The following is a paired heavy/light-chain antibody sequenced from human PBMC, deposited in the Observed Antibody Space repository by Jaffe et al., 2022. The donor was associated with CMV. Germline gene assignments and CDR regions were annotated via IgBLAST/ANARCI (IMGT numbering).Heavy chain of an antibody. CDR2: IHHSGTT. CDR3: ARLKRECSGTRCYGRFDP. V-gene: IGHV4-4*02. Sequence: QVQLQESGPGLVKPSGTLSLTCAVSGDSISNDDWWSWVRQPPGKGLEWIGEIHHSGTTNYNTSLKSRVTMSVDKSKNQFSLRLSSVTAADTAVYYCARLKRECSGTRCYGRFDPWGRGTLGTVSS. J-gene: IGHJ5*02. CDR1: GDSISNDDW. D-gene: IGHD2-2*01.
Light chain of an antibody. V-gene: IGLV3-10*01. J-gene: IGLJ2*01. CDR3: YSTDSSGNQRV. CDR2: EDT. CDR1: SLPKKY. Sequence: SYELTQPPSVSVSPGQTARITCSGDSLPKKYAYWYQQKSGQAPVLVIYEDTKRPSGIPERFSGSSSGTMATLTISGAQVEDEADYYCYSTDSSGNQRVFGGGTKVTVL.